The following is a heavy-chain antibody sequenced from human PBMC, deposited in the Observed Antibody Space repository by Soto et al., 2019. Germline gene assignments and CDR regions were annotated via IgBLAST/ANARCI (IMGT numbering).Heavy chain of an antibody. J-gene: IGHJ6*03. Sequence: PSETLSLTCTVSGDSISNNNFYWGWIRQPPGKGLEWIGSIYYSGSTYYNPSLKSRVTISVDTSNNQLSLKLSSVTAAGTAVYYCARHYGYYSHYMDVWTKGTTVTVSS. V-gene: IGHV4-39*01. D-gene: IGHD3-10*01. CDR1: GDSISNNNFY. CDR3: ARHYGYYSHYMDV. CDR2: IYYSGST.